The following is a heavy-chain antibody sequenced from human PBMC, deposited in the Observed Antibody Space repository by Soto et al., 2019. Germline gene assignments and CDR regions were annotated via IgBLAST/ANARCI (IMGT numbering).Heavy chain of an antibody. D-gene: IGHD3-10*01. J-gene: IGHJ4*02. Sequence: QVQLVQSGAEVKKPGSSVKVSCKASGGTFSSYTISWVRQAPGQGLEWMGRIIPILGIANYAQKFQGRVTLTADKSTSTAYMELSSLRSEDTAVYYCAREEYYYGSGAFFDYWGKGTLVTVSS. CDR2: IIPILGIA. CDR3: AREEYYYGSGAFFDY. CDR1: GGTFSSYT. V-gene: IGHV1-69*08.